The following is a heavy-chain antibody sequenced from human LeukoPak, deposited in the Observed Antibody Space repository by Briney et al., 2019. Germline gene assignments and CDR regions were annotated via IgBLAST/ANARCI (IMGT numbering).Heavy chain of an antibody. CDR2: ISSSGSTI. D-gene: IGHD2-21*01. CDR1: GFTLSDYY. V-gene: IGHV3-11*04. J-gene: IGHJ4*02. Sequence: PGGSLRLSCAASGFTLSDYYMSWIRQAPGKGLEWVSYISSSGSTIYYADSVKGRFTISRDNAKNSLYLQMNSLRAEDTAVYYCARAACGGDCYSGFDYWGQGTLVTVSS. CDR3: ARAACGGDCYSGFDY.